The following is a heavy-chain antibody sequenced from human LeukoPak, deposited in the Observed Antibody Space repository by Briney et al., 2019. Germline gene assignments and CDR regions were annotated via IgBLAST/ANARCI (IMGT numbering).Heavy chain of an antibody. J-gene: IGHJ5*02. CDR3: ARDYGDYGNWFDP. D-gene: IGHD4-17*01. CDR2: IYHSGST. CDR1: GGSISSGGYS. V-gene: IGHV4-30-2*01. Sequence: SQTLSLTCAVSGGSISSGGYSWSCIRQPPGKGLEWIGYIYHSGSTYYNPSLKCRVTISVDRSKNQFSLKLSSVTAADTAVYYCARDYGDYGNWFDPWGQGTLVTVSS.